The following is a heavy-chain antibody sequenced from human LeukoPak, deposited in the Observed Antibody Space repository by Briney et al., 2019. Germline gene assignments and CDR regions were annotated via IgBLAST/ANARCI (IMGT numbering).Heavy chain of an antibody. Sequence: PGGSLRLSCAASGFTFSTYWMHWVRQAPGKGLVWVSCVNRDGSTTRHADSVKGRFTISRDNAKNTLFLQMNSLRAEDTAVYYCARDPPHYWGQGTLVTVSS. CDR3: ARDPPHY. CDR1: GFTFSTYW. J-gene: IGHJ4*02. CDR2: VNRDGSTT. V-gene: IGHV3-74*01.